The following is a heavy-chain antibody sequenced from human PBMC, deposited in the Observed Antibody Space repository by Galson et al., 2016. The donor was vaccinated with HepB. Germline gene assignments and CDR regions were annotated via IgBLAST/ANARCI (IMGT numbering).Heavy chain of an antibody. CDR2: ISTSGSSI. CDR1: GITFSDYS. J-gene: IGHJ6*02. CDR3: ATMAAAGRSRKGFYYYGMDV. D-gene: IGHD6-13*01. Sequence: SLRLSCAASGITFSDYSISWVRQAPGKGLEWISYISTSGSSIYHADSVKGRFTISRDNGKNSLYLKMDSLRDEDTAGYYCATMAAAGRSRKGFYYYGMDVWGQGTTFTVSS. V-gene: IGHV3-48*02.